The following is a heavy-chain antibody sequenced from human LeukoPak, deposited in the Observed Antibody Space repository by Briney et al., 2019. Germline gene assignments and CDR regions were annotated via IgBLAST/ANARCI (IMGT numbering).Heavy chain of an antibody. V-gene: IGHV3-53*01. CDR1: GFKVSSRY. Sequence: GGSLRLSCAASGFKVSSRYMSWVRQAPGRGLEWVSVIYSGGSTYYADSVKGRFIISRDNLKNTVLLQVNSLRVEDTAVYYCARDNGAGYYYYLDVWGKGTTVTASS. J-gene: IGHJ6*03. CDR2: IYSGGST. CDR3: ARDNGAGYYYYLDV. D-gene: IGHD6-19*01.